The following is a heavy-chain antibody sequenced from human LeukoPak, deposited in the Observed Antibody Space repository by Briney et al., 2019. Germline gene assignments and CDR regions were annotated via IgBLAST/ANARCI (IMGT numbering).Heavy chain of an antibody. V-gene: IGHV4-4*07. CDR1: GGSIGSYY. D-gene: IGHD1-20*01. CDR2: IYTSGST. Sequence: SETLSLTCTVSGGSIGSYYWSWIRQPAGKGLEWIGRIYTSGSTNYNPSLKSRVTISVDTSKNQFSLKLSSVTAADTAVYYCARHTRYNWKSYWGQGTLVTVSS. CDR3: ARHTRYNWKSY. J-gene: IGHJ4*02.